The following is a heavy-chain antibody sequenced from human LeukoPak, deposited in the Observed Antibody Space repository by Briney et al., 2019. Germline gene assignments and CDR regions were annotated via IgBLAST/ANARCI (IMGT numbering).Heavy chain of an antibody. Sequence: SETLSLTCAVYVGSFSGYYWSWIRQPPGKGLEWIGEINHSGSTNYNPSLKSRVTISVDTSKNQFSLKLSSVTAADTAVYYCARGVRGGPYYYYMDVWGKGTTVTVSS. V-gene: IGHV4-34*01. CDR2: INHSGST. D-gene: IGHD3-10*01. CDR3: ARGVRGGPYYYYMDV. J-gene: IGHJ6*03. CDR1: VGSFSGYY.